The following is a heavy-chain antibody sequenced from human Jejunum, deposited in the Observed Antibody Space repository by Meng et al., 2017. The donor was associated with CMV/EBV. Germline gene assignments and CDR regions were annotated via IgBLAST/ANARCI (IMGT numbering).Heavy chain of an antibody. J-gene: IGHJ5*02. CDR1: GGSISSGGYY. V-gene: IGHV4-31*03. CDR2: IHDSGST. Sequence: QVQPQEAGPGLVKPSKTLSLTCTVSGGSISSGGYYWSWIRQHPGKGLEWIGYIHDSGSTYYNPSLKSRVTISADTSKNQFSLKLSSVTAADTAVYYCARASYGSGSPLGESWFDPWGQGTLVTVSS. CDR3: ARASYGSGSPLGESWFDP. D-gene: IGHD3-10*01.